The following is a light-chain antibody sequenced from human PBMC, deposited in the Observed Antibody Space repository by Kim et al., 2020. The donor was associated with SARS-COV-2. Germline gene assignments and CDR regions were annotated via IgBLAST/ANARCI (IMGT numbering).Light chain of an antibody. CDR1: QSISTY. V-gene: IGKV3-11*01. J-gene: IGKJ4*01. CDR3: QQRGNWPLT. CDR2: DAS. Sequence: EIVLTQSPATLSLSPGERATLSCGASQSISTYLNWYQQKPGQAPRLLIYDASNRAPGIPARFSGSGSGTDFTLIISSLEPDDFAVYYCQQRGNWPLTFGGGTKVEI.